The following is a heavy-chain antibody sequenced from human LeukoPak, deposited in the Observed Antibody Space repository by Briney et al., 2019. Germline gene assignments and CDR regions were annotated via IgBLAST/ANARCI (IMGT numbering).Heavy chain of an antibody. J-gene: IGHJ4*02. V-gene: IGHV5-51*01. D-gene: IGHD6-13*01. CDR3: ARRGYSREYFYD. CDR2: IYPGDSDT. Sequence: GESLKISCMGSGYSFTSYWIAWVRQMPGKGLEWMGVIYPGDSDTRYNPSFQGQVTISADKSISTAYLQWSSLKASDTAMYYCARRGYSREYFYDWGEATLVTVSS. CDR1: GYSFTSYW.